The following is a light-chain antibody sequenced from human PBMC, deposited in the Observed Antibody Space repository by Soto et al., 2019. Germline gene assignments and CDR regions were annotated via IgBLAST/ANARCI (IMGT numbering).Light chain of an antibody. CDR3: QQYDSYWS. J-gene: IGKJ3*01. CDR1: QGISTY. V-gene: IGKV1-9*01. Sequence: DIQLTQSQSFLSASLGDTVTITCRASQGISTYLAWYKQKPGKAPKNLIYGASTLQSGVPSRFSGIGSGTEFTLPLRSLKPDDFATYDCQQYDSYWSFCPVTKVDIK. CDR2: GAS.